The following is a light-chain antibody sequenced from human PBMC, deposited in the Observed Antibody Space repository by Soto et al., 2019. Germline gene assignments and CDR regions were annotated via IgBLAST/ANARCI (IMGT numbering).Light chain of an antibody. J-gene: IGKJ4*01. V-gene: IGKV3-15*01. CDR1: QSVSSS. CDR2: VAS. Sequence: EIVMTQSPATLSVSPGERATLSCRASQSVSSSLAWYQQKPGQTPKLLIYVASTRATGIPDRFSGSGSGTEFTLTISSLQSEDFAVYYCQQYNVWPCTFGEGTKVEFK. CDR3: QQYNVWPCT.